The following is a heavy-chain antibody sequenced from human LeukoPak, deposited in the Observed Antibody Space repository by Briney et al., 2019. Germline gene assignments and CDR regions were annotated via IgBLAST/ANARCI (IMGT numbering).Heavy chain of an antibody. D-gene: IGHD6-19*01. CDR3: ARSQGYSSGWYDPFDY. CDR2: INSDGSST. J-gene: IGHJ4*02. V-gene: IGHV3-74*01. Sequence: GGSLRLSCAASGFTFSSYWMHWVRQAPGKGLVWVSRINSDGSSTSYADSVKGRFTISRDNAKNTLYLQMNSLRAEDTAVYYCARSQGYSSGWYDPFDYWGQGTLVTVSS. CDR1: GFTFSSYW.